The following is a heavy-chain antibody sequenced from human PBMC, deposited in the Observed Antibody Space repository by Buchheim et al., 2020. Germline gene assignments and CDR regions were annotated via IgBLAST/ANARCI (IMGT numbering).Heavy chain of an antibody. CDR3: ARGLVRGVSPEGEFDY. CDR2: INPSGGST. J-gene: IGHJ4*02. D-gene: IGHD3-10*01. V-gene: IGHV1-46*03. CDR1: GYTFTSYY. Sequence: QVQLVQSGAEVKKPGASVKVSCKASGYTFTSYYMHWVRQAPGQGLEWMGIINPSGGSTSYAQKFQGRVTMTRDKSTSTADMELRSLRAEDTGVYYCARGLVRGVSPEGEFDYWGQGTL.